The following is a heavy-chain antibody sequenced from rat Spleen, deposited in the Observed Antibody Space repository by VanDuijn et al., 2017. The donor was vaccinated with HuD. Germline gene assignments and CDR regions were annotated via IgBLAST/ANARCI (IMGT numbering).Heavy chain of an antibody. V-gene: IGHV5-31*01. CDR3: ARHPDYSNYFDY. Sequence: EVQLVESGGGLVQPGRSLKLSCVASGFTFNNYWMSWIRQAPGKGLEWVASISSSGGSTYYRDSVKGRFTVSRDNAKSTLYLQMDSLRSEDTATYYCARHPDYSNYFDYWGQGVMVTVSS. D-gene: IGHD1-1*01. CDR1: GFTFNNYW. CDR2: ISSSGGST. J-gene: IGHJ2*01.